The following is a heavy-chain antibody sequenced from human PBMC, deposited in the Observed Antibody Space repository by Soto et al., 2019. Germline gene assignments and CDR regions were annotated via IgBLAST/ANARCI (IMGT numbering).Heavy chain of an antibody. Sequence: XESXKISCKGXGYSXXXXXXTWXRQMPGKGLEWMGRIDPSDAYTRYSPSFEGHVIISADKSISTAYLQWSSLKASDTAIYYCARRRSNPYYYYGMDVWGQGTTVTVSS. J-gene: IGHJ6*02. CDR2: IDPSDAYT. V-gene: IGHV5-10-1*01. CDR1: GYSXXXXX. D-gene: IGHD6-13*01. CDR3: ARRRSNPYYYYGMDV.